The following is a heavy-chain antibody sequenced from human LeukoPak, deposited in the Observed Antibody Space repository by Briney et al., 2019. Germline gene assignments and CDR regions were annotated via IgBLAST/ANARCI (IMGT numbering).Heavy chain of an antibody. CDR1: GFTFSNYA. D-gene: IGHD3-9*01. J-gene: IGHJ4*02. CDR3: AKWGDYDVLTGYYVSDY. Sequence: GGSLRLSCAASGFTFSNYAMSWVRQAPGKGLEWVSAITGSGGNTYYADSVKGRFTISRDNSKNTVFLQMTSLRAEDTAVYYCAKWGDYDVLTGYYVSDYWGQGTLVTVSS. V-gene: IGHV3-23*01. CDR2: ITGSGGNT.